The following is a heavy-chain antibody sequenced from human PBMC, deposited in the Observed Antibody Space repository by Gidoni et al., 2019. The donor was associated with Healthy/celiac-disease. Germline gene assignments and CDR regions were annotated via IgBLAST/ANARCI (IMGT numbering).Heavy chain of an antibody. V-gene: IGHV3-15*01. CDR1: GFTFSNAW. J-gene: IGHJ4*02. CDR2: IKSKTDGGTT. CDR3: TTSSGYSYDPFDY. D-gene: IGHD5-18*01. Sequence: EVQLVESGGGLVKPGGSLRLSCAASGFTFSNAWMSWVRQAPGKGLEWVGRIKSKTDGGTTDYAAPVKGRFTISRDDSKNTLYLQMNSLKTEDTAVYYCTTSSGYSYDPFDYWGQGTLVTVSS.